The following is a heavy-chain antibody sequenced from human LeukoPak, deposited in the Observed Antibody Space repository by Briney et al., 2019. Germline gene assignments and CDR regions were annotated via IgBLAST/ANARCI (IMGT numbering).Heavy chain of an antibody. CDR3: ARYIDGYRVVDY. D-gene: IGHD5-24*01. V-gene: IGHV3-33*01. J-gene: IGHJ4*02. CDR2: IWYDGSNK. Sequence: GGSLRLSCAASGFTFSNYVMHWVRQAPGKGLEWVAVIWYDGSNKYYADSVKGRFTISRDNSKTTLYLQMNSLGAEDTAVYYCARYIDGYRVVDYWGQGTLVTVSS. CDR1: GFTFSNYV.